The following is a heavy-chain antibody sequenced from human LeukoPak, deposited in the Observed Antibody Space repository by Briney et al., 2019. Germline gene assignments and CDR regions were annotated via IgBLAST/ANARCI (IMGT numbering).Heavy chain of an antibody. CDR3: ARDLDYYGSGSYSAPGTPYYYDMDV. J-gene: IGHJ6*02. Sequence: SETLSLTCTVSGGSISSYYWSWIRQPAGKGVEWIGRIYTSGSTNYNPSLKSRVTMSVDTSKNQFSLKLSSVTAADTAVYYCARDLDYYGSGSYSAPGTPYYYDMDVWGQGTTVTVSS. V-gene: IGHV4-4*07. D-gene: IGHD3-10*01. CDR1: GGSISSYY. CDR2: IYTSGST.